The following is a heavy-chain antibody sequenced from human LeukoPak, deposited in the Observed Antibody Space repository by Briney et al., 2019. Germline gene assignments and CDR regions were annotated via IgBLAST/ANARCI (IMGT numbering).Heavy chain of an antibody. Sequence: GGSLRLSCEASGFAFSDYYMTWIRQSPGRGLEWISYISSTGSITYYADSVEGRFTISRDNAKNSLYLQMNSLRAEDTAVYYCAELGITMIGGVWGKGTTVTISS. CDR1: GFAFSDYY. CDR2: ISSTGSIT. CDR3: AELGITMIGGV. V-gene: IGHV3-11*04. J-gene: IGHJ6*04. D-gene: IGHD3-10*02.